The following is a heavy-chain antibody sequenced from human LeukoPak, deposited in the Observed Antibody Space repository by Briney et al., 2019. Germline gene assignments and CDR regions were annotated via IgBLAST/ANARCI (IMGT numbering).Heavy chain of an antibody. CDR1: GESFSGYY. Sequence: SETLSLTCAVYGESFSGYYWSWIRQPPGKGLEWIGEINHSGSTNYNPSLKSRVTISVDTSKNQFSLKLSSVTAADTAVYYCARGFIGFVLYSSSSGWFDPWGQGTLVTVSS. CDR3: ARGFIGFVLYSSSSGWFDP. V-gene: IGHV4-34*01. J-gene: IGHJ5*02. D-gene: IGHD6-6*01. CDR2: INHSGST.